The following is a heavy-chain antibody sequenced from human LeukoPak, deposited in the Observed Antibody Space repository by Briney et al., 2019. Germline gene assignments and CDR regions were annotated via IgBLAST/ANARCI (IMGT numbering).Heavy chain of an antibody. V-gene: IGHV3-23*01. J-gene: IGHJ4*02. CDR1: GFTLSSYA. CDR2: ISGSGGST. Sequence: GGSLRLSCAASGFTLSSYAMSWVRQAPGKGLEWVSGISGSGGSTYNADSVKGRFTISRDNSKNTLYLQMSSLRAEDTAVYYCAKTRDIVVVVAAPFDYWGQGTLVTVSS. D-gene: IGHD2-15*01. CDR3: AKTRDIVVVVAAPFDY.